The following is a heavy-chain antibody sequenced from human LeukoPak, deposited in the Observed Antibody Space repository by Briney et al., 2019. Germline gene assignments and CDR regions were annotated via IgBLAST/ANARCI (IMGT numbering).Heavy chain of an antibody. Sequence: ASVNVSCKASGYTFTSYDINWVRQATGQGLEWMGWMNPNSGNTGYAQKFQGRATMTRNTSISTAYMELSSLRSEDTAVYYCARESGDINWFDPWGQGTLVTVSS. CDR2: MNPNSGNT. CDR3: ARESGDINWFDP. J-gene: IGHJ5*02. D-gene: IGHD4-17*01. V-gene: IGHV1-8*01. CDR1: GYTFTSYD.